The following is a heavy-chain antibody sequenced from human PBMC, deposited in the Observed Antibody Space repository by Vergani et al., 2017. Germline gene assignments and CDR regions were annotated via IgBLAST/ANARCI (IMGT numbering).Heavy chain of an antibody. J-gene: IGHJ4*02. CDR2: IRYDGSNK. D-gene: IGHD2-2*01. CDR1: GFTFTAHG. Sequence: VQLLESGGGSAQPGESLRLSCVASGFTFTAHGLNWVRQAPGKGLEWVAFIRYDGSNKYYADSVKGRFTISRDNSKNTLYLQMNSLRAEDTAVYYCARAGAIADIVVVPAARLFDYWGQGTLVTVSS. CDR3: ARAGAIADIVVVPAARLFDY. V-gene: IGHV3-30*02.